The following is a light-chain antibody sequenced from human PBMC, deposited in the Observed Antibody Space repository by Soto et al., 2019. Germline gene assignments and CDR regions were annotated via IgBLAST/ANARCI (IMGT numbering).Light chain of an antibody. V-gene: IGKV1-5*01. Sequence: IQMTQSPSTLSASVGGTVNISCRASQSISVSLAWYQQKPGKAPRLLIYDASTLQGGVPSRFSGRGSGTEFTLTVTSLQPEDFVSYFCQQYDKYSTFGHGTKVDIK. CDR1: QSISVS. CDR2: DAS. J-gene: IGKJ1*01. CDR3: QQYDKYST.